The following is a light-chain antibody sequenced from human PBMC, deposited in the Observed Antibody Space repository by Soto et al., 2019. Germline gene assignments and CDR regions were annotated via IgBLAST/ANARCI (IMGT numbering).Light chain of an antibody. Sequence: QSVLTQPASVSGSPGQSITISCAGTRSDIGASNSVSWYQHLPGRSPTLIIYEVTKRPSGVPDRFSASKSGNTASLTVSGLQAEDEADYYCTSHGGANNFYVFGTGTKLTVL. V-gene: IGLV2-8*01. CDR3: TSHGGANNFYV. CDR2: EVT. CDR1: RSDIGASNS. J-gene: IGLJ1*01.